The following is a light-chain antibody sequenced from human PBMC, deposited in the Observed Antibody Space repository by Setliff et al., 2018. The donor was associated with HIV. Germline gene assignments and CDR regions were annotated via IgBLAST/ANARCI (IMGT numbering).Light chain of an antibody. CDR1: SSDVGGYDF. V-gene: IGLV2-14*03. CDR3: ASYRSPATYV. CDR2: DVS. J-gene: IGLJ1*01. Sequence: LTQPASVSGSPGQSITISCIGTSSDVGGYDFVSWYQQRPGKAPKIIIFDVSERPSGVSHRFSASKSGNTASLTISGLQTEDEANYFCASYRSPATYVFGIGTKVTVL.